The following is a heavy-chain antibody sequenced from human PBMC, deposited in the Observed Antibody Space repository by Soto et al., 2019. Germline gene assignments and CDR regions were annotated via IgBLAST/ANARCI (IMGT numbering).Heavy chain of an antibody. D-gene: IGHD3-22*01. J-gene: IGHJ4*02. CDR1: GYTFTSYA. V-gene: IGHV1-3*01. Sequence: QVQLVQSGAEVKKPGASVKVSCKASGYTFTSYAMHWVRQAPGQRLEWMGWINAGNGNTKYSQKFQGRVTITRDTTASTAYEELSSLRSEDTAVYYCARGKGDDSSGYYPSYFDYWGQGTLVTVSS. CDR2: INAGNGNT. CDR3: ARGKGDDSSGYYPSYFDY.